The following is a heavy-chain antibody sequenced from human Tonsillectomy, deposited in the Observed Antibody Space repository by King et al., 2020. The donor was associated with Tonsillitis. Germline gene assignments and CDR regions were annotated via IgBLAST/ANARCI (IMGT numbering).Heavy chain of an antibody. J-gene: IGHJ3*02. CDR3: ARGGADKSESGPPLHNGDTFNI. CDR2: IKPHSGNT. Sequence: VQLVESGVEVKKPGASVKVSCTASGYTFTDYYMHWVRQAPGQGLEWMGWIKPHSGNTNYAQKFQGRVTMTADTSIDTAYLALNSLRSDDTAVYYCARGGADKSESGPPLHNGDTFNIWGQGKMVTVSS. CDR1: GYTFTDYY. V-gene: IGHV1-2*02. D-gene: IGHD2-8*01.